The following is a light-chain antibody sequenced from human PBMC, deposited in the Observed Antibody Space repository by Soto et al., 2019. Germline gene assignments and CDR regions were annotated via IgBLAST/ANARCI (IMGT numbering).Light chain of an antibody. CDR3: QQYNSFSLIT. CDR1: QTISSW. Sequence: DIQMTQSPSTLSGSVGDRVTITCRASQTISSWLAWYQQKPGKAPKRLIYAASSLQSGVPSRFSGSGSGTEFTLTISSLQPDDFATYYCQQYNSFSLITFGQGTRLEIK. J-gene: IGKJ5*01. CDR2: AAS. V-gene: IGKV1-5*01.